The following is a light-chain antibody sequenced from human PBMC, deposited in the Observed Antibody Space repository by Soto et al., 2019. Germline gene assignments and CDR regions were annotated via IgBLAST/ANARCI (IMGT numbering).Light chain of an antibody. Sequence: EVVLTQSPATLSLSPGERATLSCRASQSVSSYLAWYQQKPGQSPRLLIYDASNRATGIPDRFSGSGSGTDFTLTISRLEPEDFAVYYCQKRSNWRWLTFGGGTKVDIK. CDR2: DAS. CDR3: QKRSNWRWLT. V-gene: IGKV3-11*01. J-gene: IGKJ4*01. CDR1: QSVSSY.